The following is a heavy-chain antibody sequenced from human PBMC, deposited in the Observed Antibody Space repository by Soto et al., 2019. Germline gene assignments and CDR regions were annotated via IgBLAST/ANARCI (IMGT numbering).Heavy chain of an antibody. J-gene: IGHJ6*02. CDR2: IYPGDSDT. CDR3: ARHPRYCSGGSCYTYYYYGMDV. Sequence: GESLKISCKGSGYSFTSYWIGWVRQMPGKGLEWMGIIYPGDSDTRYSPSFQGQVTISADKSISTAYLQWSSLKASDTAMYYCARHPRYCSGGSCYTYYYYGMDVWGQGTTVTVSS. V-gene: IGHV5-51*01. D-gene: IGHD2-15*01. CDR1: GYSFTSYW.